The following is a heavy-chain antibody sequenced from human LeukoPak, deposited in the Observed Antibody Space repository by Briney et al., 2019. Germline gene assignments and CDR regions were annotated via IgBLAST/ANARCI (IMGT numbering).Heavy chain of an antibody. Sequence: ASVKVSCKASGYTFSSYDINWVRQATGQGLEWMGWMNPNSGNTGYAQKFQGRVSMTSNTSISTAYMELSSLGSEDTAVYYCTRGLRREQQLLRAFDDWGQGTLVTVSS. D-gene: IGHD6-13*01. CDR1: GYTFSSYD. V-gene: IGHV1-8*01. CDR3: TRGLRREQQLLRAFDD. CDR2: MNPNSGNT. J-gene: IGHJ4*02.